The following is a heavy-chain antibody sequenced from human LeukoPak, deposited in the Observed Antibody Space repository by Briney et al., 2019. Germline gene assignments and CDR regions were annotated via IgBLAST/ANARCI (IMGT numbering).Heavy chain of an antibody. J-gene: IGHJ4*02. Sequence: SETLSLTCTVSGGSISSYYWSWIRQPPGKGLEWIGYIYYSGSTNYNPSLKSRVTISVDTSKNQFSLKLSSVTAADTAVYYCARDHGYSYGSPHFDYWGQGTLVTVSS. CDR3: ARDHGYSYGSPHFDY. D-gene: IGHD5-18*01. CDR1: GGSISSYY. CDR2: IYYSGST. V-gene: IGHV4-59*12.